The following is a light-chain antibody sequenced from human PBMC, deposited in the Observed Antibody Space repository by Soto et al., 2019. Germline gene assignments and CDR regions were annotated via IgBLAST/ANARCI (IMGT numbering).Light chain of an antibody. J-gene: IGKJ5*01. CDR2: HAS. CDR3: QQYNHVPIT. V-gene: IGKV1-33*01. Sequence: DIQMTQSPSSLSASVGDRVTITCQASQDINNYLNWYQQKPGKAPKLLIYHASNLETGVPSRFSGSGSGTGFTFTISRLQPEDIATYYCQQYNHVPITFGQGTRLEIK. CDR1: QDINNY.